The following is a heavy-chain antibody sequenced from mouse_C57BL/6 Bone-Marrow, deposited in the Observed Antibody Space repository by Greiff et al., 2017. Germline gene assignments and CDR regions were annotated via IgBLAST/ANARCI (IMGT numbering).Heavy chain of an antibody. CDR3: ATTGYYDSGYAMDY. CDR2: INPNYGTT. D-gene: IGHD1-1*01. CDR1: GYSFTDYN. J-gene: IGHJ4*01. Sequence: VQLQQSGPELVKPGASVKISCKASGYSFTDYNMNWVKQSNGKSLEWIGVINPNYGTTSYNQKFKGKATLTVDQSSRTAYMQLTRLTSEEYAVDYCATTGYYDSGYAMDYWGQGTSVTVSS. V-gene: IGHV1-39*01.